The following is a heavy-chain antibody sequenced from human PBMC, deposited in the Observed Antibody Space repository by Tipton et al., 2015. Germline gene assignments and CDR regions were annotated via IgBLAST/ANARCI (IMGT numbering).Heavy chain of an antibody. D-gene: IGHD3-10*01. J-gene: IGHJ4*02. Sequence: VQLVQSGAEVKKPGESLKISCKGSGYSFTSYWIGWVRQMPGKGLEWMGMVNGYDSDVRYSPSFRGQVIISGDRSINTAYLQWSSVGASDTAIYYCARQVGGWRGYFDYWGQGTLVTVSS. CDR3: ARQVGGWRGYFDY. CDR1: GYSFTSYW. CDR2: VNGYDSDV. V-gene: IGHV5-51*01.